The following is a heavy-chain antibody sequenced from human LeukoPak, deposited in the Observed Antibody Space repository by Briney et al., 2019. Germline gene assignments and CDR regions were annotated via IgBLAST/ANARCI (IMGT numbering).Heavy chain of an antibody. CDR2: INPNSGGT. J-gene: IGHJ4*02. D-gene: IGHD4-23*01. CDR3: ARNLGGNAFDY. V-gene: IGHV1-2*02. CDR1: GYTFTGYY. Sequence: VASVKVSCKASGYTFTGYYMHWVRQAPGQGLEWMGWINPNSGGTNYAQKFQGRVTMTRDTSISTAYMELSRLTSDDTAVYYCARNLGGNAFDYWGRGTLVTVSS.